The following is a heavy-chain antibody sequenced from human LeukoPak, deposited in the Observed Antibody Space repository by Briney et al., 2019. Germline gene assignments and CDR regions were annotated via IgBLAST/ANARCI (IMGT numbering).Heavy chain of an antibody. CDR2: ISSSGSTI. D-gene: IGHD3-22*01. CDR1: GFTFSSHA. CDR3: ARDYDSSGYYDPH. Sequence: GGSLRLSCAASGFTFSSHAMNWVRQAPGKGLEWVSYISSSGSTIYYADSVKGRFTISRDNAKNSLYLQMNSLRAEDTAVYYCARDYDSSGYYDPHWGQGTLVTVSS. V-gene: IGHV3-48*03. J-gene: IGHJ4*02.